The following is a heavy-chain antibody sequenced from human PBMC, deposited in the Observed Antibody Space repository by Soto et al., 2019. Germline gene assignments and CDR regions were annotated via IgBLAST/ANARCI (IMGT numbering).Heavy chain of an antibody. V-gene: IGHV3-23*01. CDR2: ISGSGGST. Sequence: PGKGLEWVSAISGSGGSTYYADSVKGRFTISRDNSKNTLYLQMNSLRAEDTAVYYCAKRRGSTSFFDYRGQGTLVTGSS. J-gene: IGHJ4*02. CDR3: AKRRGSTSFFDY. D-gene: IGHD2-2*01.